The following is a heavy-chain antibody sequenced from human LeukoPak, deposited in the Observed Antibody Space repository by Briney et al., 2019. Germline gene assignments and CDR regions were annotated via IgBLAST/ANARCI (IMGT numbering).Heavy chain of an antibody. D-gene: IGHD3-16*01. J-gene: IGHJ3*02. CDR1: GYTFTGYY. Sequence: GASVKVSCKASGYTFTGYYMHWVRQAPGQGLEWMGWINPNSGGTNYAQKFQGRVTMTRDTSISTAYMELSRLRSDDTAVYYCARRIWGADSQSHTFDIWGQGTMVTVSS. CDR3: ARRIWGADSQSHTFDI. CDR2: INPNSGGT. V-gene: IGHV1-2*02.